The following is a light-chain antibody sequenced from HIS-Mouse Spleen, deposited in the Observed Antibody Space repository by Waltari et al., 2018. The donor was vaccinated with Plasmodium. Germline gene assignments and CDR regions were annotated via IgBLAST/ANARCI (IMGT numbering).Light chain of an antibody. CDR2: LNSDGSH. Sequence: QLVLTQSPSASASLGASVKLTCTLSSGHSSYAIAWPQQQPEKGPRYLMKLNSDGSHSKGDGIPERFSGSSSGAERYLTISSLQSEDEADYYCQTWGTGFWVFGGGTKLTVL. CDR1: SGHSSYA. CDR3: QTWGTGFWV. J-gene: IGLJ3*02. V-gene: IGLV4-69*01.